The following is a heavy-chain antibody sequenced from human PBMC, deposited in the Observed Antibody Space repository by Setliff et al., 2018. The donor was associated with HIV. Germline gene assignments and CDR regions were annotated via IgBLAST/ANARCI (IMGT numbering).Heavy chain of an antibody. J-gene: IGHJ4*02. V-gene: IGHV1-18*01. CDR3: ARGAARGNSFDY. Sequence: ASVKVSCKASGYTLTQYGFSWVRQAPGQGLEWMGWISDYNGDINYAQKFQGRVTVTTDTSTSTAYMEVRSLRSDDTAVYYCARGAARGNSFDYWGQGTLV. CDR2: ISDYNGDI. D-gene: IGHD6-6*01. CDR1: GYTLTQYG.